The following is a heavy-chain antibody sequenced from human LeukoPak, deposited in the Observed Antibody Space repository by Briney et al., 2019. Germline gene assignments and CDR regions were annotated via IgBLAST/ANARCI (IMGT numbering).Heavy chain of an antibody. CDR3: ARVGSYESSGYPYYYYYYMDV. CDR1: GFTFSDYY. J-gene: IGHJ6*03. CDR2: ISSSGGTI. V-gene: IGHV3-11*04. D-gene: IGHD3-22*01. Sequence: GGSLRLSCAASGFTFSDYYMSWIRQAPGKGLEWVSYISSSGGTIYYADSVKGRFTISRDNAKNSLYLQMNSLRAEDTAVYYCARVGSYESSGYPYYYYYYMDVWGKGTTVTVSS.